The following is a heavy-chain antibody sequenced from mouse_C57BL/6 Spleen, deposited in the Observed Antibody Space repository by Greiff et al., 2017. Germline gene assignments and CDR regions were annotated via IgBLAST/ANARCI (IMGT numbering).Heavy chain of an antibody. V-gene: IGHV1-4*01. CDR1: GYTFTSYT. D-gene: IGHD1-1*01. J-gene: IGHJ1*03. Sequence: QVQLQQSGAELARPGASVKMSCKASGYTFTSYTMHWVKQRPGQGLEWIGYINPSSGYTKYNQKFKDKATLTADKSSSTAYMQLSSLTSEDSAVYYCARSPFITTVVAHWYFDVWGTGTTVTVSS. CDR3: ARSPFITTVVAHWYFDV. CDR2: INPSSGYT.